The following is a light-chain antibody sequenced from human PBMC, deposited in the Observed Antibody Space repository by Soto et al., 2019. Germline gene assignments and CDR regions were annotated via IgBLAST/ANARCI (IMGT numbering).Light chain of an antibody. J-gene: IGLJ2*01. CDR2: DVS. CDR3: TSSSSSSTLL. CDR1: SSDVGGYNY. V-gene: IGLV2-14*01. Sequence: QSALTQPASVSGSPGQSITISCTGTSSDVGGYNYVSWYQQHPGKAPKLMIYDVSNRPSGFSNRFSGSKSGNTASLTISGLQAEDEADYYCTSSSSSSTLLFGGGTKLTVL.